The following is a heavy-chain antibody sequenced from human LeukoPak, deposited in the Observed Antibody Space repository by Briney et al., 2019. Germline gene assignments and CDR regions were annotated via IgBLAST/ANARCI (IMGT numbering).Heavy chain of an antibody. D-gene: IGHD4-17*01. J-gene: IGHJ4*02. V-gene: IGHV4-34*01. CDR1: GGSFSGYY. CDR2: INHSGST. CDR3: ARGPTVTTTKLDY. Sequence: SETLSLTCAVYGGSFSGYYWSWIRQPPGKGLEWIGEINHSGSTNYNPSLKSRVTISVDTSKNQFSLKLSSVTAADTAVYYCARGPTVTTTKLDYWGQGTLVTASS.